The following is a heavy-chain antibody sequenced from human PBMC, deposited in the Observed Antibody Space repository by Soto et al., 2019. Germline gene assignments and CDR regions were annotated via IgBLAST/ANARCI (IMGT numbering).Heavy chain of an antibody. J-gene: IGHJ4*02. V-gene: IGHV4-59*11. CDR1: GGSINDHY. CDR2: IYYSGST. CDR3: ARANWYFDY. D-gene: IGHD7-27*01. Sequence: PSETLSLTCTVSGGSINDHYWSWIRQPPGQGLEWIGYIYYSGSTNYSPSLKSRVTISVDTSKNQFSLKLSSLTAADTAIYYCARANWYFDYWGKGTLVTVSS.